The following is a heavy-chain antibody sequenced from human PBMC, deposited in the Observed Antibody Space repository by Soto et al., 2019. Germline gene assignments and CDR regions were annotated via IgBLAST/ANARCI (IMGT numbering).Heavy chain of an antibody. V-gene: IGHV4-59*01. D-gene: IGHD2-2*01. CDR3: ARESEVEGAFDI. Sequence: PSETLSLTCTVSGGSISSYYWSWIRQPPGKGLEWIGYIYYSGSTNYNPSLKSRVTISVDTSKNQFSLKLSSVTAADTAVYYCARESEVEGAFDIWGQGTMVTVSS. CDR1: GGSISSYY. CDR2: IYYSGST. J-gene: IGHJ3*02.